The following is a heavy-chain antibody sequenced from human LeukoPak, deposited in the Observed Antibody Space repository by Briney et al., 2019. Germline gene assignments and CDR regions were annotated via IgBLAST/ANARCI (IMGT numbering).Heavy chain of an antibody. Sequence: TGRSLRLSCAASGCTFSSYGMHWVRQAPGKGLEWVAVISYDGSNKYYADSVKGRFTISRDNSKNTLYLQMNSLRAEDTAVYYCARGYSYGYDFDYWGQGTLVTVSS. CDR1: GCTFSSYG. CDR2: ISYDGSNK. D-gene: IGHD5-18*01. V-gene: IGHV3-30*03. CDR3: ARGYSYGYDFDY. J-gene: IGHJ4*02.